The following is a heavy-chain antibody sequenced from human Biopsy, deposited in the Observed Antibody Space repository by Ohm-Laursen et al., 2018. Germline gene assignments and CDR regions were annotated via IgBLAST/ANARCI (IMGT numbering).Heavy chain of an antibody. CDR1: GFIFSTYT. CDR3: AKINPSSIYYNYGMDV. Sequence: SLRLSCTASGFIFSTYTMNWVRQAPGEGLEWVSSISSRSSDIYYADSVKGRFTISRDNAKNSLFLHMNSLRVEDTAVYYCAKINPSSIYYNYGMDVWGQGTTVTVSS. V-gene: IGHV3-21*04. J-gene: IGHJ6*02. CDR2: ISSRSSDI.